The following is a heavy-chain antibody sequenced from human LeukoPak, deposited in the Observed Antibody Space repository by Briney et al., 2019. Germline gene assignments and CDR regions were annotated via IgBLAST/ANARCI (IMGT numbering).Heavy chain of an antibody. CDR1: GYTFTSYG. Sequence: ASVKVSCKASGYTFTSYGISWVRQAPGQGLEWMGWISAYNGNTNYAQKLQGRVTMTTDTSTSTAYMELRSLRSDDTAVYYCARMYPSRWLVRACFDYWGQGTLVTVSS. J-gene: IGHJ4*02. D-gene: IGHD6-19*01. CDR2: ISAYNGNT. CDR3: ARMYPSRWLVRACFDY. V-gene: IGHV1-18*01.